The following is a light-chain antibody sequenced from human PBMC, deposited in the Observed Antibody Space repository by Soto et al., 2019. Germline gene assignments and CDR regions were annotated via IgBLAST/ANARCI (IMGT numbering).Light chain of an antibody. CDR3: QQFSSYPRT. CDR1: QSVSNNY. CDR2: GAS. V-gene: IGKV3-20*01. Sequence: EIVLTQSPGTLSLSPGERATLSCRASQSVSNNYLAWYQQKPGQAPRLLIYGASNRATGIPDRFSGGGSGTDFTLTISRLEPEDFAVYYCQQFSSYPRTFGEGTKVDI. J-gene: IGKJ4*01.